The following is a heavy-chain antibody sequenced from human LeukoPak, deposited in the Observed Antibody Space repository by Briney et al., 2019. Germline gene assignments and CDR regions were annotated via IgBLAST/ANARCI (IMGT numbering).Heavy chain of an antibody. J-gene: IGHJ4*02. D-gene: IGHD2-2*01. CDR1: GFTFSSYW. Sequence: GGSLRLSCAASGFTFSSYWMSWVRQAPGKGLEWVANIKQDGSEKYYVDSVKGRFTISRDNAKNSLYLQMNSLRAEDTAVYYCARKRVVPAAAYDYWGQGTLVTVSS. CDR3: ARKRVVPAAAYDY. CDR2: IKQDGSEK. V-gene: IGHV3-7*01.